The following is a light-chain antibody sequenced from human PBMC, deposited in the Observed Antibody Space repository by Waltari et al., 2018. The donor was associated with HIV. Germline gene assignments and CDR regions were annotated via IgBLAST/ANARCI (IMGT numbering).Light chain of an antibody. J-gene: IGLJ2*01. CDR1: NSDIGNSDY. Sequence: QSALTQPPSASGSPGQSVTISCTGTNSDIGNSDYVAWYQQHPGNPPKLIISEVSKGPSGVPNRFSGSKSGNTASLTVSGLQAEDDADYYCSSYATTNDFYILFGGGTKLTVL. CDR2: EVS. V-gene: IGLV2-8*01. CDR3: SSYATTNDFYIL.